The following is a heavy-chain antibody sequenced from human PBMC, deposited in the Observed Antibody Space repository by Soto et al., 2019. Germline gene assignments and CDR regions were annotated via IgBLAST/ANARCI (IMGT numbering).Heavy chain of an antibody. J-gene: IGHJ4*02. CDR2: XYHSGXT. CDR3: ARTSTSGTSFDY. D-gene: IGHD1-1*01. V-gene: IGHV4-4*02. CDR1: GGSISTSNW. Sequence: XXTLSLTCTVSGGSISTSNWWSWVRQPPVKGLEWIGEXYHSGXTHYNQYFKSXXAMSVDKXXNQFYLKLNSVTAADTAMYYCARTSTSGTSFDYWGQGSLVTVSS.